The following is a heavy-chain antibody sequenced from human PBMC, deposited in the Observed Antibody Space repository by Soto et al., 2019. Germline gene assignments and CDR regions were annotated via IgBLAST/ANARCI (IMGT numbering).Heavy chain of an antibody. CDR3: ARAKYYYDSHTGGWFDP. Sequence: PGGSLRLSCASSGFTFSSYSMNWVRQAPGKGLEWVSSISSSSSYIYYADPVKGRFTISRDNAKNSLYLQMNSLRAEDTAVYYCARAKYYYDSHTGGWFDPWGQGTLVTVSS. CDR1: GFTFSSYS. J-gene: IGHJ5*02. D-gene: IGHD3-22*01. V-gene: IGHV3-21*01. CDR2: ISSSSSYI.